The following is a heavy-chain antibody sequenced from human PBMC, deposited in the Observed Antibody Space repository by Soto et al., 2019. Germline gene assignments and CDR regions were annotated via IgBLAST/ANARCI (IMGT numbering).Heavy chain of an antibody. CDR2: IYYSGST. CDR1: DCTIGDLFCC. CDR3: ARDLRSGGSCYPDAFDI. V-gene: IGHV4-31*02. D-gene: IGHD2-15*01. J-gene: IGHJ3*02. Sequence: VSDCTIGDLFCCLRSNHPHPGKGLEWIGYIYYSGSTYYNPSLKSRVTISVDTSKNQFSLKLSSVTAADTAVYYCARDLRSGGSCYPDAFDIWGQGTIV.